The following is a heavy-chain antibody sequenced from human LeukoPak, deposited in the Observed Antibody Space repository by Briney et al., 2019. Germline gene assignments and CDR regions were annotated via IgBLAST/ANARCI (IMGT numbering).Heavy chain of an antibody. J-gene: IGHJ6*02. CDR2: ISSSGTII. D-gene: IGHD3-9*01. CDR1: GFTFSAYE. Sequence: GGSLRLSCAASGFTFSAYEMNWVRQAPGKGLEWVSYISSSGTIIYYADSVKGRFTISRDNARNSLYLQMNSLRAEDTAVHYCARDRRYYDNLTGYYSYYGMDVWGQGTTVTVSS. V-gene: IGHV3-48*03. CDR3: ARDRRYYDNLTGYYSYYGMDV.